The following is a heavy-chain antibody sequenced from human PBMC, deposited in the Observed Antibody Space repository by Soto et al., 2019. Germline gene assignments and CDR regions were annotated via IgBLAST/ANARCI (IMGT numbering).Heavy chain of an antibody. CDR1: GFSLSTSGMC. CDR2: IDWDDDK. CDR3: ARSPYYYDRSGHSTRHIDY. D-gene: IGHD3-22*01. V-gene: IGHV2-70*11. Sequence: GSGPTLVNPTQTLTLTCTFSGFSLSTSGMCVSWIRQPPGKALEWPARIDWDDDKYYSTSLKTRLTISKDTSKNQVVLTMTNMDTVDTATYYCARSPYYYDRSGHSTRHIDYPGQGTLGTVSS. J-gene: IGHJ4*02.